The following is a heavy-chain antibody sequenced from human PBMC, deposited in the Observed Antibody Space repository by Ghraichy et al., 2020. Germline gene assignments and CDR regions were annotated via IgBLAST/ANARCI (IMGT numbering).Heavy chain of an antibody. CDR1: GGSFSNHF. J-gene: IGHJ3*02. CDR3: ARGRLIGLGDAFDI. D-gene: IGHD2-15*01. CDR2: VSFNGIT. V-gene: IGHV4-59*11. Sequence: SETLSLTCTVSGGSFSNHFWTWIRQTPEKKLEWIGYVSFNGITDYKPSLKSRVTISIDTSKSQFSLKLTSVTVADTAVYYCARGRLIGLGDAFDIWSLGTVVTVSS.